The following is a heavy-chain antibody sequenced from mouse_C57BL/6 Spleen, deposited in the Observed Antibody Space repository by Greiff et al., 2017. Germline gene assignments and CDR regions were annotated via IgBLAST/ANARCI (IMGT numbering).Heavy chain of an antibody. CDR1: GFSLTSYG. Sequence: VKLQQSGPGLVQPSQSLSITCTASGFSLTSYGVHWVRQSPGKGLEWLGVIWSGGSTDYNAAFISRLSISKDNSKSQVFFKMNSLQADDTAIYYCARDWFAYWGQGTLVTVSA. V-gene: IGHV2-2*01. CDR3: ARDWFAY. CDR2: IWSGGST. J-gene: IGHJ3*01.